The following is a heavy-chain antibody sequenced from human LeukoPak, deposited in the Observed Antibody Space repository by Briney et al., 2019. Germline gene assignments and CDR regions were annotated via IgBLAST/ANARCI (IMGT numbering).Heavy chain of an antibody. CDR1: GFTFSSYA. CDR2: ISYDGSNK. CDR3: ARPRGIGCTNGVCYDPFDY. Sequence: GGSLRLSCAASGFTFSSYAMHWVRQAPGKGLEWVAVISYDGSNKYYADSVKGRFTNSRDNSKNTLYLQMNSLRAEDTAVYYCARPRGIGCTNGVCYDPFDYWGQGTLVTVSS. D-gene: IGHD2-8*01. J-gene: IGHJ4*02. V-gene: IGHV3-30-3*01.